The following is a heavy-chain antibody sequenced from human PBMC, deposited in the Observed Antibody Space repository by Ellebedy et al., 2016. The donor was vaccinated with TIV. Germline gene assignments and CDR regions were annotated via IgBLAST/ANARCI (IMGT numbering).Heavy chain of an antibody. CDR3: AREDLAGRGTFDI. D-gene: IGHD3/OR15-3a*01. J-gene: IGHJ3*02. Sequence: SETLSLTXTVSGGSVSDGSTRTTDYYWSWIRQHPGKGLEWIGYIYHTGTTYYNPSLKSQLSISVDTSKNQFSLRLSSVTAADTAVNYCAREDLAGRGTFDIWGQGTMVNVSS. V-gene: IGHV4-31*01. CDR2: IYHTGTT. CDR1: GGSVSDGSTRTTDYY.